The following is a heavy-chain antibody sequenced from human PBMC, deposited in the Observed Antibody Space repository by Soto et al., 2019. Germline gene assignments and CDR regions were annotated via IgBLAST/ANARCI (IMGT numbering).Heavy chain of an antibody. CDR3: ARASIAARRLDY. J-gene: IGHJ4*02. D-gene: IGHD6-6*01. CDR2: IYYSGST. Sequence: PSETLALTCTVSGGSISSYYWSWIRQPPGKGLEWIGYIYYSGSTNYNPSLKSRVTISVDTSKNQFSLKLSSVTAADTAVYYCARASIAARRLDYWGQGTLVTVYS. V-gene: IGHV4-59*01. CDR1: GGSISSYY.